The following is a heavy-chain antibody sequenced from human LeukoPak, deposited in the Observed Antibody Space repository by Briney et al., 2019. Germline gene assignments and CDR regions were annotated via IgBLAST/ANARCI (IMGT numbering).Heavy chain of an antibody. CDR2: IKQDGSEK. D-gene: IGHD3-3*01. J-gene: IGHJ4*02. Sequence: GGSLRLSCAASGLTFSNYWMSWVRQAPGKGLEWVANIKQDGSEKYYVDSVKGRFTISRDNAKNSLYLQMNSLRAEDTAVYYCARDRNTDFWSGYYTNYCDYWGQGTLVTVSS. CDR1: GLTFSNYW. CDR3: ARDRNTDFWSGYYTNYCDY. V-gene: IGHV3-7*01.